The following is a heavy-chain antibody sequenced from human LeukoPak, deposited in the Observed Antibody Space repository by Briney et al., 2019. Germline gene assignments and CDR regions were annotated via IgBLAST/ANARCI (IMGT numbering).Heavy chain of an antibody. CDR2: IYDSGTT. D-gene: IGHD1-26*01. CDR3: ARDGGSPDPFDY. J-gene: IGHJ4*02. CDR1: GGSISSYY. V-gene: IGHV4-59*01. Sequence: SETLSLTCTVSGGSISSYYWSWNRQPPGKGLEWIGYIYDSGTTNYNPSLKSRVTVSVDTSKNQFSLKLSSVTAADTAVYYCARDGGSPDPFDYWGQGTLVTVSS.